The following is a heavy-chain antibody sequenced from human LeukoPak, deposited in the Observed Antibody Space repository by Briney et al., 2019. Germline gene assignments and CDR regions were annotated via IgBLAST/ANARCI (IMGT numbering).Heavy chain of an antibody. CDR2: IKPEGSEK. J-gene: IGHJ4*02. D-gene: IGHD3-3*01. Sequence: PGGSLRLSCAASGFTFSSYWMSWVRQAPGKGLEWVADIKPEGSEKAYVDFVKGRFTMSRDNAKNSLYLQMNSLRDEDTAVYYCVRATRVADYWGQGTLVTVSS. V-gene: IGHV3-7*04. CDR3: VRATRVADY. CDR1: GFTFSSYW.